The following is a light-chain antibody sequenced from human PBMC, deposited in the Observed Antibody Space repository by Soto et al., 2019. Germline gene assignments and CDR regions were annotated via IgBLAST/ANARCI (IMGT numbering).Light chain of an antibody. CDR2: GAS. CDR1: QSVTNNF. J-gene: IGKJ2*01. CDR3: QQYGSSPGT. Sequence: EIVLTQSPGTLSLSPGERATLSCRASQSVTNNFLAWYQHKPGQAPRLIIYGASSRPGGIPDRFSGSGTGTDFTLTISRLEPEDFAVYQCQQYGSSPGTFGQGTKQEI. V-gene: IGKV3-20*01.